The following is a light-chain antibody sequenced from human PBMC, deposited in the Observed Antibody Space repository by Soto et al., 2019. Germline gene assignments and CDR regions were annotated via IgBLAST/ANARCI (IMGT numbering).Light chain of an antibody. CDR2: WAS. J-gene: IGKJ1*01. Sequence: DIVMTQSPDSLAVSLGERATINCKSSQSVLYSSNNKNYLAWYQQKPGQPPKLLIYWASTRESGVPDRFSGSGSGTDFTLTINSLQAEDVAVYYCQQYYSTRTFGQGTKVEIK. CDR3: QQYYSTRT. V-gene: IGKV4-1*01. CDR1: QSVLYSSNNKNY.